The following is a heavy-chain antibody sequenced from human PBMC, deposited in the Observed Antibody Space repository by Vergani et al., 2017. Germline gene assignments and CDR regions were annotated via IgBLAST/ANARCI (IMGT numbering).Heavy chain of an antibody. D-gene: IGHD3-16*01. CDR1: GFTFSSYA. Sequence: VQLVESGGGVVQPGRSLRLSCAASGFTFSSYAMHWVRQAPGKGLEWVAVISYDGSNKYYADSVKGRFTISRDNSKNTLYLQMNSLRAEDTAVYYCARDGSLDYWGQGTLVTVSS. CDR3: ARDGSLDY. J-gene: IGHJ4*02. CDR2: ISYDGSNK. V-gene: IGHV3-30-3*01.